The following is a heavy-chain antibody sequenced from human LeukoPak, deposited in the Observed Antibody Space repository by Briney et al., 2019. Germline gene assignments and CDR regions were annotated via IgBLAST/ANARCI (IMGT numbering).Heavy chain of an antibody. D-gene: IGHD3-22*01. CDR2: IYSGGST. Sequence: PGGSLRLSCAASGFTVSNNYMNWVRQAPGKGLEWVSLIYSGGSTYYADSVKGRFTISRDNAKNSLYLQMNSLRAEDTAVYYCARDGNDSSGPWDYWGQGTLVTVSS. CDR3: ARDGNDSSGPWDY. CDR1: GFTVSNNY. V-gene: IGHV3-53*01. J-gene: IGHJ4*02.